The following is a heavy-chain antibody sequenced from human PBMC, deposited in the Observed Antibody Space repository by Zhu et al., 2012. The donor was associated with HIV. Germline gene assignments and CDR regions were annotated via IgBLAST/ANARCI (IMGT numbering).Heavy chain of an antibody. CDR1: GGSIGGSSYY. J-gene: IGHJ4*02. CDR3: ARQYFDPSGYYQRLVDH. V-gene: IGHV4-39*07. D-gene: IGHD3-22*01. CDR2: IYFSGST. Sequence: QVQLQESGPGLAKPSETLSLTCTISGGSIGGSSYYWGWIRQPPGKGLEWIGTIYFSGSTYYNPSLKSRVTISVDTSKNQFSLKLGSVTAADTAVYYCARQYFDPSGYYQRLVDHWGQGTLVTVSS.